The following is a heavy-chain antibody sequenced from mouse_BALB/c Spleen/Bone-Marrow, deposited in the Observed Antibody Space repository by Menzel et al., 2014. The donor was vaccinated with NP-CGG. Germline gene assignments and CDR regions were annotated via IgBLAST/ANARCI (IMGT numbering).Heavy chain of an antibody. V-gene: IGHV5-6-2*01. CDR3: ARRGISTSEGVGAMDY. CDR1: GFTFSSYY. J-gene: IGHJ4*01. D-gene: IGHD1-1*01. CDR2: INSNGDNT. Sequence: EVKVVESGGGLVKLGGSLKLSCAASGFTFSSYYMSWVRQTPEKRLELVAAINSNGDNTYYPDTVKGRFTISRGNAKNTLYLQMSSLKSEDTALYYCARRGISTSEGVGAMDYWGQGTSVTVSS.